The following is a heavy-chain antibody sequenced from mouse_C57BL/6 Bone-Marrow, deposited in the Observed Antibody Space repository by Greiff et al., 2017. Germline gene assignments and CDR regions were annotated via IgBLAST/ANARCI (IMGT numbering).Heavy chain of an antibody. CDR1: GFTFSSYC. D-gene: IGHD2-2*01. Sequence: EVLLLESGGDLVKPGGSLKLSCAASGFTFSSYCMSWVRQTPDKRLEWVATISSGGSYTYYPDSVKGRITMSRDNAYNTLYLQLSSLKSEDTAVYYCARHEEGTYGSYYLDYWGQGTTLTVSS. CDR2: ISSGGSYT. CDR3: ARHEEGTYGSYYLDY. J-gene: IGHJ2*01. V-gene: IGHV5-6*01.